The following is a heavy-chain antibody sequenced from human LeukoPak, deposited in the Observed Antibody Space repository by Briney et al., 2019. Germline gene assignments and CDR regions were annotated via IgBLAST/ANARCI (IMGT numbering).Heavy chain of an antibody. Sequence: EASVKVSCKASGYTFTSYYMHWVRQAPGQGLEWMGIINPSGGSTSYAQKFQGRVTMTRDTSTSTVYMELSSLRSEDTAVYYCARQRITMVRGVIIRLYYFDYWGQGTLVTVSS. D-gene: IGHD3-10*01. CDR3: ARQRITMVRGVIIRLYYFDY. V-gene: IGHV1-46*01. CDR1: GYTFTSYY. J-gene: IGHJ4*02. CDR2: INPSGGST.